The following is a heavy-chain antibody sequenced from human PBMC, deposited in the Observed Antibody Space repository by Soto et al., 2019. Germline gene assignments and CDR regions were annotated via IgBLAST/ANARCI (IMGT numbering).Heavy chain of an antibody. D-gene: IGHD1-1*01. J-gene: IGHJ4*02. CDR2: ISAHNGNT. CDR1: GYGFTTYG. V-gene: IGHV1-18*01. CDR3: ARGRYGDY. Sequence: QVHLVQSGAEVKKPGASVKVSCKGSGYGFTTYGITWVRQAPGQGLEWMAWISAHNGNTNYAQKLQGRVTVTRDTSTRTAYLELRSLRSDGTPVYCCARGRYGDYWGQGALVTVSS.